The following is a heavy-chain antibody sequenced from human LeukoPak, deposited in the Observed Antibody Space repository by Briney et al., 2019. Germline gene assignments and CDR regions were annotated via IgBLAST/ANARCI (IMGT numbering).Heavy chain of an antibody. D-gene: IGHD3-22*01. CDR2: IYYTGST. V-gene: IGHV4-59*01. Sequence: PSETLSLTCTVSGGSISSYYWGWIRQPPGKGLEWIGHIYYTGSTNYNPSLKSRVTISVDTSKNQFSLKLSSVTAADTAVYYCARSGYYYDSTRYSPFAYWGQGTLVTVSS. CDR1: GGSISSYY. CDR3: ARSGYYYDSTRYSPFAY. J-gene: IGHJ4*02.